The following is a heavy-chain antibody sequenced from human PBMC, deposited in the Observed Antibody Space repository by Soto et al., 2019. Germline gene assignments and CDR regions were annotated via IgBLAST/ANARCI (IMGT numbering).Heavy chain of an antibody. CDR1: CYTFTSDG. J-gene: IGHJ6*02. Sequence: QVPLVQSGAEVKKPGPSVKVSCKASCYTFTSDGISWMRQAPGQGLEWMGGISAYNGNTNYAQKLQGRVTMTTDTSTSTAYMELRSLRSDDTAVYYCARVRGDIVVVPAATPYYYYGMDVWGQGTTVTVS. D-gene: IGHD2-2*01. CDR2: ISAYNGNT. CDR3: ARVRGDIVVVPAATPYYYYGMDV. V-gene: IGHV1-18*01.